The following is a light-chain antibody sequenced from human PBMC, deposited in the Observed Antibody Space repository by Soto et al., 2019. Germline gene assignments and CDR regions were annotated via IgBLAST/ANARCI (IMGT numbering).Light chain of an antibody. CDR1: SSNIGSNT. Sequence: QSVLTQAPSASATPGQRVTISCSGSSSNIGSNTVSWYQQVPGTAPKLLIYSNDQRPSGVPDRFSGSKSGTSASLAIGGLQSEDEADYYCAAWDGSLNGWVFGGGTKLTVL. CDR3: AAWDGSLNGWV. J-gene: IGLJ2*01. CDR2: SND. V-gene: IGLV1-44*01.